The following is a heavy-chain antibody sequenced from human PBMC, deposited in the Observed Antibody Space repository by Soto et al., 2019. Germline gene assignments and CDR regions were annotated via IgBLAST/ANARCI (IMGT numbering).Heavy chain of an antibody. CDR2: INHSGST. D-gene: IGHD1-26*01. CDR3: ASDYSGSYYFAY. Sequence: PSDTLSLTCAVYGGSFSGYYWSWIRQPPGKGLEWIGEINHSGSTNYNPSLKSRVTISVDTSKNQFSLKLSSVTAADTAVYYCASDYSGSYYFAYWGQGTLVTVSS. CDR1: GGSFSGYY. V-gene: IGHV4-34*01. J-gene: IGHJ4*02.